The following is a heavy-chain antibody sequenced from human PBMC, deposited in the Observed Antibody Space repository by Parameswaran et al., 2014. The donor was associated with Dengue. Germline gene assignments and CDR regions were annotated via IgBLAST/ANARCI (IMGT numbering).Heavy chain of an antibody. V-gene: IGHV4-39*01. J-gene: IGHJ6*02. D-gene: IGHD3-10*01. CDR2: IYYSGST. CDR3: ARGRGSSGTNYYYYGTDV. Sequence: WIRQPPGKGLEWIGSIYYSGSTYYNPSLKSRVTISVDTSKNQFSLKLSSVTAADTAVYYCARGRGSSGTNYYYYGTDVWGQGTTVTVSS.